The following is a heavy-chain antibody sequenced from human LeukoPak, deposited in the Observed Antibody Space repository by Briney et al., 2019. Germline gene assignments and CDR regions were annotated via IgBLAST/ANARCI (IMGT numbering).Heavy chain of an antibody. V-gene: IGHV3-33*01. CDR2: IWYDGSNK. CDR3: ARDQYYDILTGYSGDYFDY. Sequence: GGSLRLFCAASGFTFSSYGIHWVRQAPGKGLEWVAVIWYDGSNKYYADSVKGRFTISRDNSKNTLYLQMNSLRAEDTAVYYCARDQYYDILTGYSGDYFDYWGQGTLVTVSS. D-gene: IGHD3-9*01. CDR1: GFTFSSYG. J-gene: IGHJ4*02.